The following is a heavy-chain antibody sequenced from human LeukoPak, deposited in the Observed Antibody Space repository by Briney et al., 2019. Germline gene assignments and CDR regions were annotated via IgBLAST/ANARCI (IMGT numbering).Heavy chain of an antibody. CDR1: GFTFSDYY. V-gene: IGHV3-11*06. J-gene: IGHJ3*02. D-gene: IGHD2-15*01. Sequence: GGSLRLSCAASGFTFSDYYMSWIRQAPGKGLEWVSYISSSSSYTNCADSVKGRFTISRDNAKNSLYLQMNSLRAEDTAVYYCAREYCSGGSCYSVGAFDIWGQGTMVTVSS. CDR3: AREYCSGGSCYSVGAFDI. CDR2: ISSSSSYT.